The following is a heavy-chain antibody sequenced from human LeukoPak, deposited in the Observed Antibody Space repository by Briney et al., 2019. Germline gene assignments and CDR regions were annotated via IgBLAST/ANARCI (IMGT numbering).Heavy chain of an antibody. Sequence: GGSLRLSCVASGFTFSSYWMTWVRQAPGKGLEWVANIKQDGSEKHYLDSVKGRFSIFRDDAKNSVYLQMSSLRAEDTAVYYCARASGPFDIWGQGTMVTVSS. J-gene: IGHJ3*02. CDR3: ARASGPFDI. D-gene: IGHD3-10*01. CDR2: IKQDGSEK. CDR1: GFTFSSYW. V-gene: IGHV3-7*01.